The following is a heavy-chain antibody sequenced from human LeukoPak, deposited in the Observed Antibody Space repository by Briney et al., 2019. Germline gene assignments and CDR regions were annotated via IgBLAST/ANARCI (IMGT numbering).Heavy chain of an antibody. CDR3: ARGWELLDS. V-gene: IGHV3-48*03. CDR2: ISIRVSTL. Sequence: PGGSLRLSCAASGFIFSNYEMNWVRQAPGKGLEWVSYISIRVSTLYYADSVRGRFTVSRDNAKNSLYLQMNSLRAEDTAIYYCARGWELLDSRGQGTLVTVSS. D-gene: IGHD1-26*01. J-gene: IGHJ4*02. CDR1: GFIFSNYE.